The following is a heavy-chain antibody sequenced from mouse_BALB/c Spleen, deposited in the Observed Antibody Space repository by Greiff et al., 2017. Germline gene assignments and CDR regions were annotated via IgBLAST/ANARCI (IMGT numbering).Heavy chain of an antibody. CDR1: GFTFSSYA. D-gene: IGHD2-4*01. Sequence: EVHLVESGGGLVKPGGSLKLSCAASGFTFSSYAMSWVRQTPEKRLEWVASISSGGSTYYPDSVKGRFTISRDNARNILYLQMSSLRSEDTAMYYCARFYYDYDGSGAYYAMDYWGQGTSVTVSS. J-gene: IGHJ4*01. CDR3: ARFYYDYDGSGAYYAMDY. CDR2: ISSGGST. V-gene: IGHV5-6-5*01.